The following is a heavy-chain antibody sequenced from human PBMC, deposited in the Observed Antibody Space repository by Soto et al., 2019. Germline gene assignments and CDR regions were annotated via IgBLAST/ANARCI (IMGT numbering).Heavy chain of an antibody. V-gene: IGHV3-49*04. CDR3: TRASSLDFDF. J-gene: IGHJ4*02. D-gene: IGHD3-16*01. CDR1: GFTFGDYA. CDR2: IGRNAYGGTT. Sequence: GGSLRLSCTTSGFTFGDYALSWVRQAPGKGLEWVGFIGRNAYGGTTDYAASVKGGFTISRDDSKSIAYLQMNSLRTEDTALYYCTRASSLDFDFWGQGTLVTVSS.